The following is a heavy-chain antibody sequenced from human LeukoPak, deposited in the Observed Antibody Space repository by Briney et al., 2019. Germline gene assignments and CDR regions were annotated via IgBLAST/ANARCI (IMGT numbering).Heavy chain of an antibody. CDR1: GGTFSSYA. V-gene: IGHV1-69*13. J-gene: IGHJ4*02. D-gene: IGHD1-26*01. CDR2: IIPIFGTA. Sequence: GASVKVSCKASGGTFSSYAISWVRQAPGQGLEWMGGIIPIFGTANYAQKFQGRVTITADESTSTAYMELSSLRSEDTAMYYCARLSMVGATADYWGQGTLVTVSS. CDR3: ARLSMVGATADY.